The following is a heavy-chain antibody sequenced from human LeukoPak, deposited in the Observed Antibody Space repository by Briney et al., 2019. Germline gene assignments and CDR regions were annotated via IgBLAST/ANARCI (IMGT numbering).Heavy chain of an antibody. V-gene: IGHV4-39*01. CDR3: ARRTVAGTEAYDY. J-gene: IGHJ4*02. D-gene: IGHD6-19*01. Sequence: PSETLSLTCTVSGGSISSSSYYWGWIRQPPGKGLEWIGSIYYSGSTYYNPSLKSRVTISVDTSKNQFSLKLSSVTAADTAVYYCARRTVAGTEAYDYWGQGTLVTVSS. CDR2: IYYSGST. CDR1: GGSISSSSYY.